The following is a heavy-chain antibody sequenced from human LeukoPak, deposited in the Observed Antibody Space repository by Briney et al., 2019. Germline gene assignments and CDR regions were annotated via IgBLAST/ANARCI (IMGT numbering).Heavy chain of an antibody. J-gene: IGHJ3*02. CDR3: AKRELRGYDILTGYYRNDASDI. D-gene: IGHD3-9*01. CDR1: GFTFSSYA. V-gene: IGHV3-23*01. CDR2: ISGSGGST. Sequence: GGSLRLSCAASGFTFSSYAMSWVRQAPGKGLEWVSAISGSGGSTYYADSVKGRFTISRDNSKNTLYLQMNSLRAEDTAVYYCAKRELRGYDILTGYYRNDASDIWGQGTMVTVSS.